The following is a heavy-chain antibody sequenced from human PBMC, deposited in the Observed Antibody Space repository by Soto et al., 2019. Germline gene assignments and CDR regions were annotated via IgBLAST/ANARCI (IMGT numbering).Heavy chain of an antibody. Sequence: GGSLRLSCAASGFTFTSYAMTWVRQAPGKWLEWVSYISSSGSTIYYADSVKGRFTISRDNAKNSLYLQMSSLRAEDTAVYYCARDSLKQWRSTPFDYWGQGXLVTVYS. CDR1: GFTFTSYA. J-gene: IGHJ4*02. CDR3: ARDSLKQWRSTPFDY. D-gene: IGHD6-19*01. V-gene: IGHV3-48*03. CDR2: ISSSGSTI.